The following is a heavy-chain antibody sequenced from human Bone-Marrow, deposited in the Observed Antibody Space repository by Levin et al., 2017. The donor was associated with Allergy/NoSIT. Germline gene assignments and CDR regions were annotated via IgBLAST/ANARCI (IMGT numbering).Heavy chain of an antibody. V-gene: IGHV4-61*01. CDR3: ARDLYCISTSCWGENWFDP. CDR1: GGSVSSGSYY. D-gene: IGHD2-2*01. CDR2: IYYSGST. Sequence: TASETLSLTCTVSGGSVSSGSYYWSWIRQPPGKGLEWIGYIYYSGSTNYNPSLKSRVTISVDTSKNQFSLKLSSVTAADTAVYYCARDLYCISTSCWGENWFDPWGQGTLVTVSS. J-gene: IGHJ5*02.